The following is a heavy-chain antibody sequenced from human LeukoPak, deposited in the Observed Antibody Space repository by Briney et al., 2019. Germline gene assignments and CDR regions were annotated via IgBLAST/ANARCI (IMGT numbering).Heavy chain of an antibody. V-gene: IGHV1-18*01. CDR3: ARAPWTPYDSSGRDY. CDR1: GYTFTSYG. Sequence: ASVKVSCKASGYTFTSYGISWVRQAPGQGLEWMGWISAYNGNTNYAQKLQGRVTMTTDTSTSTAYMELRSLRSDDTAVYYCARAPWTPYDSSGRDYWGQGTLVTVSS. J-gene: IGHJ4*02. CDR2: ISAYNGNT. D-gene: IGHD3-22*01.